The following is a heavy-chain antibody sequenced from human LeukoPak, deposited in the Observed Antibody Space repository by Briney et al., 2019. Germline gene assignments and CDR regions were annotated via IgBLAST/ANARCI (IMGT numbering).Heavy chain of an antibody. CDR2: IHYSGSA. D-gene: IGHD4/OR15-4a*01. Sequence: SETLPLTCNVSGGSVRSYYWSWIRQPPGKGLEWIGYIHYSGSANYNPSLKSRVTISVDPSKNLFSLKLTSVTAADTGVYYCARLTMPTGPGDYWGQGTLVTVSS. J-gene: IGHJ4*02. CDR1: GGSVRSYY. CDR3: ARLTMPTGPGDY. V-gene: IGHV4-59*08.